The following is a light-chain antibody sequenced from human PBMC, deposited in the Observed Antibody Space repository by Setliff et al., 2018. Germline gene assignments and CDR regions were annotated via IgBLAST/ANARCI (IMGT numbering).Light chain of an antibody. Sequence: QSALTQPASVSGYPGQSITISCAGTSSDVGAYNYVSWYQQNPGKAPKLLIYAVDNRPSGVSDRFSGSKSGSTASLTISGLQTEDEADYYCSSYTSSSTLVVFGGGTKVTVL. V-gene: IGLV2-14*01. CDR1: SSDVGAYNY. CDR3: SSYTSSSTLVV. J-gene: IGLJ2*01. CDR2: AVD.